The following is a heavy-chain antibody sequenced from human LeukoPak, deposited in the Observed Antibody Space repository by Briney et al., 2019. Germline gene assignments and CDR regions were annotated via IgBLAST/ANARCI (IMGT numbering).Heavy chain of an antibody. CDR3: AKSGASPLYHMDV. D-gene: IGHD1-26*01. Sequence: GGSLRLSCAASGFTFSSYAMSWVRQAPGKGLEWVSAISGSGGSTYYADSVKGRFTISRDDSKNTLYLQMSSLRVDDTAIYYCAKSGASPLYHMDVWGKGATVTVSS. V-gene: IGHV3-23*01. CDR2: ISGSGGST. J-gene: IGHJ6*03. CDR1: GFTFSSYA.